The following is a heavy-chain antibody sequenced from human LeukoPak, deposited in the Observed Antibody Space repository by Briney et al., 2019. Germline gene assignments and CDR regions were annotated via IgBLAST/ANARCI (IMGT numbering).Heavy chain of an antibody. V-gene: IGHV3-74*01. CDR3: ARGILGISSGRAFDI. D-gene: IGHD7-27*01. CDR1: GFTFSSYW. J-gene: IGHJ3*02. CDR2: INSDGSST. Sequence: GGSLRLSCAASGFTFSSYWMHWVRQAPGKGLVWVSRINSDGSSTSYADSVKGRFTISRDNAKNTLYLQMNSLRAEDTAVYYCARGILGISSGRAFDIWGQGTMVTVSS.